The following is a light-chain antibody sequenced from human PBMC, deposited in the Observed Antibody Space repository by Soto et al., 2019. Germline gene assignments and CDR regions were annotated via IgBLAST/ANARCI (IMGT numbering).Light chain of an antibody. J-gene: IGLJ2*01. CDR1: SSNIGSNT. CDR2: GNN. Sequence: QSVLTQPPSASGTPGQRVTISCSGSSSNIGSNTVNWYQQLPGTAPKLVIFGNNQRPSGVPDRFSGSTSGTSASLAISGLQSEDEADYYCAAWDDSLNGVVFGGGTKLTVL. V-gene: IGLV1-44*01. CDR3: AAWDDSLNGVV.